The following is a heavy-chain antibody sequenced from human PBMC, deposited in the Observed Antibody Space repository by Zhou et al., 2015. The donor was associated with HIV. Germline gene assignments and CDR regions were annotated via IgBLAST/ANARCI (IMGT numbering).Heavy chain of an antibody. Sequence: QVQLVQSGAEVKKPGSSVKVSCKASGGTFSSYAISWVRQAPGQGLEWMGGIIPIFGTANYAQKFQGRVTITADESTSTAYMELSSLRSEDTAVYYCARDRDIVVVPAAIYRRDNYYYGMDVVGPRDHGHRLL. V-gene: IGHV1-69*01. CDR1: GGTFSSYA. CDR3: ARDRDIVVVPAAIYRRDNYYYGMDV. J-gene: IGHJ6*02. D-gene: IGHD2-2*02. CDR2: IIPIFGTA.